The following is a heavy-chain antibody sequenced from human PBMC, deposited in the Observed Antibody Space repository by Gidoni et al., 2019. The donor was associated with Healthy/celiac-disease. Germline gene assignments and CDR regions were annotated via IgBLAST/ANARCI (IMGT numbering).Heavy chain of an antibody. CDR3: AREAGSARGDY. CDR2: RNPNSDNT. V-gene: IGHV1-8*01. J-gene: IGHJ4*02. Sequence: VQLVPSGAEVNKPGPPVKVSCKASRYTFTSYDINRVRQATGQGLEWMGWRNPNSDNTGYAQKFQGRVTMTRNTSISTAYMELSSLRAEDTAVYYCAREAGSARGDYWGQGTLVTVSS. CDR1: RYTFTSYD. D-gene: IGHD3-10*01.